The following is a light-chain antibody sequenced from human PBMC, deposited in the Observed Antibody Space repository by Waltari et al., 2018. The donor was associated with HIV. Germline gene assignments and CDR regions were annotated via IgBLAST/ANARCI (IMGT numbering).Light chain of an antibody. V-gene: IGLV2-14*03. CDR2: NVN. J-gene: IGLJ2*01. CDR1: SGDVGGYNF. CDR3: CSYTSSGPRYVL. Sequence: QSALTQPASVSGSLGQSITIPCTGTSGDVGGYNFVCWYQQHPGKAPKLIIYNVNSRPSGVCIRFAAPRSANTAALTISGLQAEDEADYFCCSYTSSGPRYVLFGGGTRLTVL.